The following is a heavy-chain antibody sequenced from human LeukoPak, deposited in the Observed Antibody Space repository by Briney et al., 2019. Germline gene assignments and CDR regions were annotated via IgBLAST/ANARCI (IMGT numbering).Heavy chain of an antibody. CDR3: AREYSRSVVACSRPDL. V-gene: IGHV4-39*02. D-gene: IGHD2-21*01. Sequence: ASETLSLTCSVSGGSISSSSYYWGWIRQSPGKGLEWIGSMYYRGTTYENSSLKSRLTLSIDTSNNQFSLKLTSVTAADTAVYYCAREYSRSVVACSRPDLWGQGLLVTVSS. CDR1: GGSISSSSYY. J-gene: IGHJ4*02. CDR2: MYYRGTT.